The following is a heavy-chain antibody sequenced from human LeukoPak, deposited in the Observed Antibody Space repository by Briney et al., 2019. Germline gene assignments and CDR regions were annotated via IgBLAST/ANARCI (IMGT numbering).Heavy chain of an antibody. V-gene: IGHV1-24*01. CDR1: GYTLTELS. CDR2: FDPEDGET. J-gene: IGHJ4*02. CDR3: ARERGLLWFGEADY. D-gene: IGHD3-10*01. Sequence: ASVKVSCKVSGYTLTELSMHWVRQAPGKGLEWMGGFDPEDGETIYAQKFQGRVTMTTDTSTSTAYMELRSLRSDDTAVYYCARERGLLWFGEADYWGQGTLVTVSS.